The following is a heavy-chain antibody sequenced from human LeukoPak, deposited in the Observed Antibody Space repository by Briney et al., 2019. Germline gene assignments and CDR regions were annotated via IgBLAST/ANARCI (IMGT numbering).Heavy chain of an antibody. J-gene: IGHJ4*02. CDR2: INPHSGGA. Sequence: ASVKVSCKASGYTFIGCYMHWVRQAPGQGLEWMGWINPHSGGATYAQKFQGRVTMTRDTSISTAYMELSRLRSDDTAVYYCARQYGISSGEVFFDYWGQGTLVTVSS. CDR3: ARQYGISSGEVFFDY. CDR1: GYTFIGCY. D-gene: IGHD6-6*01. V-gene: IGHV1-2*02.